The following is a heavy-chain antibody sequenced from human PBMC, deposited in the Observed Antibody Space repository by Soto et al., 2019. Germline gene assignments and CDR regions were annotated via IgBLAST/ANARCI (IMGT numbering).Heavy chain of an antibody. CDR3: AKDQGYSYGWVY. V-gene: IGHV3-30*18. D-gene: IGHD5-18*01. CDR1: GFTFSSYG. J-gene: IGHJ4*02. CDR2: ISYDGSNK. Sequence: QVQLVESGGGVVQPGRSLRLSCAASGFTFSSYGMHWVRQAPGKGLEWVAVISYDGSNKYYADSVKGRFTISRDNSKKTLYLQMNSLRAEDTAVYYCAKDQGYSYGWVYWGQGTLVTVSS.